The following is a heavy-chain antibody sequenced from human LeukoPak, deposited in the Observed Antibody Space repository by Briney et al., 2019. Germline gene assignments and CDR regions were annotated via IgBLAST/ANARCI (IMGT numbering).Heavy chain of an antibody. J-gene: IGHJ4*02. D-gene: IGHD3-3*01. CDR2: IKEDGSEK. V-gene: IGHV3-7*01. CDR3: SWSGEAD. Sequence: GGSLRLSCEGSGFTFSNYWMGWVRQAPGKGLQWVANIKEDGSEKYYVDSVKGRFTISRDNAKNSVFLQMNSLRVEDTAVYYCSWSGEADWGQGTLVTVSS. CDR1: GFTFSNYW.